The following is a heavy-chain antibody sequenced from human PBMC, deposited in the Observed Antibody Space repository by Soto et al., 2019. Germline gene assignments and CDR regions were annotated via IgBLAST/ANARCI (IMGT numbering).Heavy chain of an antibody. CDR3: AKDRRITIFGVVPYYYYGMDV. CDR1: GFTFSSYA. V-gene: IGHV3-23*01. CDR2: ISGSGGST. J-gene: IGHJ6*02. D-gene: IGHD3-3*01. Sequence: WSLRLSCAASGFTFSSYAMSWVRQAPGKGLEWVSAISGSGGSTYYADSVKGRFTISRDNSKNTLYLQMNSLRAEDTAVYYCAKDRRITIFGVVPYYYYGMDVWGQGTTVTVSS.